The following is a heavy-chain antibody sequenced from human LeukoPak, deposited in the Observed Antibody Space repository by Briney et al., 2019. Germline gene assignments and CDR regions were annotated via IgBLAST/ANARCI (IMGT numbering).Heavy chain of an antibody. CDR1: GFTFSSYW. V-gene: IGHV3-7*01. CDR2: IKQDGSEK. Sequence: GGSLRLSCAVSGFTFSSYWMSWVRQAPGKGLEWVANIKQDGSEKYYVDSVKGRFTISRDNAKNSLYLQMNSLRAEDTAVYYCAREDQLLSFDYWGQGTLVTVSS. D-gene: IGHD2-2*01. J-gene: IGHJ4*02. CDR3: AREDQLLSFDY.